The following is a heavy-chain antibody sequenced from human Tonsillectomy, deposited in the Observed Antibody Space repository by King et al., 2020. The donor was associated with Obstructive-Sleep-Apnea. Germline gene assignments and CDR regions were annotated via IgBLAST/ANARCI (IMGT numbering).Heavy chain of an antibody. CDR3: ARDEPPGI. J-gene: IGHJ3*02. D-gene: IGHD1-14*01. V-gene: IGHV4-59*01. CDR1: GGSISSYY. CDR2: IYYSGST. Sequence: QLQESGPGLVKPSETLSLTCTVSGGSISSYYWSWSRQPPGKGLEWIGYIYYSGSTNYNPSLKSRVTISVDTSKNQFSLKLSSVTAADTAVYYCARDEPPGIWGQGTMVTVSS.